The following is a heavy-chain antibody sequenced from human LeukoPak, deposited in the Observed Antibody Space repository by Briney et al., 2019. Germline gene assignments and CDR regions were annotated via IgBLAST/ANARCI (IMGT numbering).Heavy chain of an antibody. J-gene: IGHJ6*03. Sequence: PSETLSLTCAVSGGSITSRNYSWTWIRQPPGKGLEYIGYISYSGNTYYNPSLKSRLTMSLDTSKNHFSLNLNSVTAADTAVYYCARVRLPPYYYYYYYMDVWGKGTTVTVSS. CDR3: ARVRLPPYYYYYYYMDV. D-gene: IGHD5-18*01. CDR2: ISYSGNT. CDR1: GGSITSRNYS. V-gene: IGHV4-30-4*07.